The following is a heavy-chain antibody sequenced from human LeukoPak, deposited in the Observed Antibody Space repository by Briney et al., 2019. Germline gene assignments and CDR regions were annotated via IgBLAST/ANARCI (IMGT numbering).Heavy chain of an antibody. J-gene: IGHJ5*02. V-gene: IGHV3-15*01. CDR2: IKRKTNGRTT. Sequence: GGTLSLSCAASSFTFSIAWLGCVRHASGKGLEWVGRIKRKTNGRTTDYAAPVKGRFTISKYYSKNMLLLQMNRLKTEDTAVYFCGYSCVYWWWFYPRGPGTLGTGSP. D-gene: IGHD5-18*01. CDR3: GYSCVYWWWFYP. CDR1: SFTFSIAW.